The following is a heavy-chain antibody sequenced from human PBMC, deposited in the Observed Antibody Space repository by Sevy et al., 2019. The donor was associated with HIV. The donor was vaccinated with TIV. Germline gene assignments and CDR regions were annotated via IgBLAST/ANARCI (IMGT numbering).Heavy chain of an antibody. V-gene: IGHV4-4*07. CDR3: ARLRNSWFDP. D-gene: IGHD1-26*01. CDR1: GPSLTTSY. CDR2: LSSTGKP. Sequence: SGTLSLTCTVSGPSLTTSYWTWIRQPAGKGPEWIGRLSSTGKPNSNPSLRSRVTLSRDMSKNQFFLRLTSVTAADTAIYYCARLRNSWFDPWGQGTLVTVSS. J-gene: IGHJ5*02.